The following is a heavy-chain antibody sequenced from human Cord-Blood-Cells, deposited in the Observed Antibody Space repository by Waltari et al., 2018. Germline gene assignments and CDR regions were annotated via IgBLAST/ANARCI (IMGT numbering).Heavy chain of an antibody. Sequence: QLQLQESGPGLVKPSETLSLTCTVSGGSISSSSYYWGWIRQPPGKGLEWIGSIYYSGSTYYNPSLKSRVTISVDTSKNQFSLKLSSVTAADTAVYYCARPLDYGGKLQAFDIWGQGTMVTVSS. J-gene: IGHJ3*02. CDR1: GGSISSSSYY. D-gene: IGHD4-17*01. CDR3: ARPLDYGGKLQAFDI. V-gene: IGHV4-39*01. CDR2: IYYSGST.